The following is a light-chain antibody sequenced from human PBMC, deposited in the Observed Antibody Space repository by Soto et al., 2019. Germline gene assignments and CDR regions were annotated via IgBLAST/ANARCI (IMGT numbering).Light chain of an antibody. J-gene: IGLJ1*01. CDR1: SSNIGSNT. CDR2: SNN. CDR3: AAWDDSLNGYV. V-gene: IGLV1-44*01. Sequence: QSVLTQPPSASGTPGQRVTISCSGSSSNIGSNTVNWYQQLPGTAPKLLVYSNNQRPSGVPDRFPGSKSGTSASLAISGLQSEDEADYYWAAWDDSLNGYVFGTGTKVTVL.